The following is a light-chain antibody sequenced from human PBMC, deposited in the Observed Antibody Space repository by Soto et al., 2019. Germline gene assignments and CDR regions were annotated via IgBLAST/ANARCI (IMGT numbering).Light chain of an antibody. Sequence: IVMTQSAATLSLSPVETATLSCRASQSVRSNLAWYQQKPGQSPRLLIYGESNRATGIPDRFSGSGSGKEFPLTISRLEPEDFEVYYCQKYGSSGTVGQGTKVEIK. CDR3: QKYGSSGT. J-gene: IGKJ1*01. CDR1: QSVRSN. CDR2: GES. V-gene: IGKV3-20*01.